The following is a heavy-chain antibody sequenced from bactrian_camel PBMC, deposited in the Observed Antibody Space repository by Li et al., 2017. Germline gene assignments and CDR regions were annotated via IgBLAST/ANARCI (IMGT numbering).Heavy chain of an antibody. CDR1: GYTGPGSNYC. J-gene: IGHJ4*01. CDR3: AADPIRCQRLEETGSPVAH. CDR2: IDPGGNP. Sequence: HVQLVESGGGSVQAGGSLRLSCVASGYTGPGSNYCMAWLREAPGKRREGVATIDPGGNPNYVDSVTGRFTISRDKAKTTMGLEINNLKPEDTGIYYCAADPIRCQRLEETGSPVAHWGQGTQVTVS. V-gene: IGHV3S53*01.